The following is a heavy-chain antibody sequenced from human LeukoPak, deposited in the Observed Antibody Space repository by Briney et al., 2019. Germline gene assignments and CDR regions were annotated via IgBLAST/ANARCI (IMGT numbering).Heavy chain of an antibody. Sequence: PGGSLRLSCAASGFTFSSYWMSWVRQAPGKGLEWVANIKQDGSEKYYVDSVKGRFTISRDNAKNSLYLQMNSLRAEDTAVYYCARHEEDNWNYGAFDYWGQGTLVTVSS. D-gene: IGHD1-7*01. J-gene: IGHJ4*02. CDR1: GFTFSSYW. CDR3: ARHEEDNWNYGAFDY. CDR2: IKQDGSEK. V-gene: IGHV3-7*01.